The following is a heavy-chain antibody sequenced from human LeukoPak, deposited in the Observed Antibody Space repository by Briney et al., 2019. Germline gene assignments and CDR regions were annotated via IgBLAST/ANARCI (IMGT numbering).Heavy chain of an antibody. CDR3: ARITMVRGVHNFDY. J-gene: IGHJ4*02. CDR1: GGSFSGYY. D-gene: IGHD3-10*01. V-gene: IGHV4-34*01. Sequence: SETLSLTCAVYGGSFSGYYWSWIRQPPGKGLEWIGEINHSGSTNYNPSLKSRVTISVDRSKNQFSLKLSSVTAADTAVYYCARITMVRGVHNFDYWGQGTLVTVSS. CDR2: INHSGST.